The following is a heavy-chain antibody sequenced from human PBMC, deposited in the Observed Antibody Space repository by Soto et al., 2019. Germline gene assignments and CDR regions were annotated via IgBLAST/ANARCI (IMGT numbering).Heavy chain of an antibody. CDR2: IWNDGIRK. CDR3: ARDDDNDANALDY. CDR1: GFTFSKYG. J-gene: IGHJ4*02. Sequence: VQLVESGGGMVQPGTSLRLSCAASGFTFSKYGMHWVRQAPGKGLEWVALIWNDGIRKVYVDSVKGRFTISRDNSQTTLDLQMNNLRDEDTAVYYCARDDDNDANALDYWGPGTLVTVSS. V-gene: IGHV3-33*01.